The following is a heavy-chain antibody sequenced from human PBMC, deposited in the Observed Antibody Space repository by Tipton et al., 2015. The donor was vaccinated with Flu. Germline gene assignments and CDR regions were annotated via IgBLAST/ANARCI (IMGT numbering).Heavy chain of an antibody. D-gene: IGHD3-22*01. CDR2: IWYDGSNK. Sequence: SLRLSCAASGFTFSSYGMHWVRQAPGKGLEWAAVIWYDGSNKYYADSVKGRFTISRDNSKNTLYLQMNSLRAEDTAVYYCARDPYYDSSGYYYVGAFDIWGQGTMVTVSS. V-gene: IGHV3-33*01. J-gene: IGHJ3*02. CDR3: ARDPYYDSSGYYYVGAFDI. CDR1: GFTFSSYG.